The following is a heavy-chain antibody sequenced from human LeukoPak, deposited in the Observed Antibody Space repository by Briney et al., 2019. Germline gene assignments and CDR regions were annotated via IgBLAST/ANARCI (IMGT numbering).Heavy chain of an antibody. D-gene: IGHD2-2*01. J-gene: IGHJ4*02. CDR2: VSTYNGNT. CDR1: GYTFVNYG. Sequence: ASVKVSCKASGYTFVNYGITWVRQVPGQGLEWMGWVSTYNGNTDYAQKVQGRVTMTTDTSTSTAYMELRSLTSDDTAVYYCARDQFVVVPAAIGYWGQGTLVTVSS. CDR3: ARDQFVVVPAAIGY. V-gene: IGHV1-18*01.